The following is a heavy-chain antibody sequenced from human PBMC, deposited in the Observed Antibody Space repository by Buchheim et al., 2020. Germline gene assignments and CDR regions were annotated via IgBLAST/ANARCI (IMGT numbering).Heavy chain of an antibody. V-gene: IGHV3-33*01. D-gene: IGHD4-11*01. CDR2: IWYDGSNK. CDR1: GFTFSSYG. Sequence: QVQLVESGGGVVQPGRSLRLSCAASGFTFSSYGMHWVRQAPGKGLEWVAVIWYDGSNKYYADSVKGRFTISRDNSKNTLYLQMNGLRAEDTAVYYCARGTTVTTPYYYGMDVWGQGTT. J-gene: IGHJ6*02. CDR3: ARGTTVTTPYYYGMDV.